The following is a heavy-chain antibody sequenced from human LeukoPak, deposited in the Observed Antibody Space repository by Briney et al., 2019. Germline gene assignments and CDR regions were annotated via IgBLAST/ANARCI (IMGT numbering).Heavy chain of an antibody. D-gene: IGHD4-11*01. CDR1: GFTLSNAW. CDR2: VKSKTDGGTT. J-gene: IGHJ6*03. Sequence: GGSLRLSCAASGFTLSNAWMSWVRQAPGKGLEWVGHVKSKTDGGTTDYAAPVKGRFTISRDDSKNTLYLQMNSLKTEDTAVYYCTTNYSNYIYYYYYMDVWGKGTTVTVSS. CDR3: TTNYSNYIYYYYYMDV. V-gene: IGHV3-15*01.